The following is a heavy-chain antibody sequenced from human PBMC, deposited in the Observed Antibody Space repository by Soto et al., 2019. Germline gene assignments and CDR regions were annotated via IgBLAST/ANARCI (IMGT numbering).Heavy chain of an antibody. CDR1: GDSISSGGYS. CDR3: ARDYRSGYYLVY. V-gene: IGHV4-30-2*01. J-gene: IGHJ4*02. Sequence: QLQLQESGSGLVKPSQTLSLTCDVSGDSISSGGYSWNWIRQPPGKGLEGIGYIYHSGGTDYNPSHKCRVTITVASSNNTFSLKLNSVTAADTAVYYCARDYRSGYYLVYWGQGALVTVSS. D-gene: IGHD3-22*01. CDR2: IYHSGGT.